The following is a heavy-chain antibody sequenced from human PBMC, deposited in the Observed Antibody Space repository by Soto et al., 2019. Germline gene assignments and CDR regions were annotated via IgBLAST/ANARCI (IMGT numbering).Heavy chain of an antibody. D-gene: IGHD2-2*01. CDR1: GFTFSSYA. Sequence: GGSLRLSCAASGFTFSSYAMSWVRQAPGKGLEWVSAISGSAGSTYYADSVKGRFTISRDNSKNTLYLQMNSLRAEDTAVYYCAKDRGLVVEPVVIRFDPWGQGTLVTVSS. CDR3: AKDRGLVVEPVVIRFDP. V-gene: IGHV3-23*01. J-gene: IGHJ5*02. CDR2: ISGSAGST.